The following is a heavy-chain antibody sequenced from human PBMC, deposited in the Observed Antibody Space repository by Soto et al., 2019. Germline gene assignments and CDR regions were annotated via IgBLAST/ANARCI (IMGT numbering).Heavy chain of an antibody. J-gene: IGHJ3*02. CDR2: IIPIFGTA. D-gene: IGHD6-13*01. CDR3: AREGGGIEAAGAGNDAFDI. CDR1: GGTFSSYA. Sequence: ASVKVSCKASGGTFSSYAISWVRQAPGQGLEWMGGIIPIFGTANYAQKFQGRVTITADKSTSTAYMELSSLRSEDTAGYYCAREGGGIEAAGAGNDAFDIWGQGTMVTVSS. V-gene: IGHV1-69*06.